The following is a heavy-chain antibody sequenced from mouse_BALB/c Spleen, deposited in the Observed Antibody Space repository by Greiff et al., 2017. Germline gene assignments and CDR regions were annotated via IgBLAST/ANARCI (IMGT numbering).Heavy chain of an antibody. CDR2: IWGDGST. V-gene: IGHV2-6-7*01. CDR1: GFSLTGYG. D-gene: IGHD2-1*01. CDR3: ARAPGGNYWYFDV. J-gene: IGHJ1*01. Sequence: VQLKESGPGLVAPSQSLSITCTVSGFSLTGYGVNWVRQPPGKGLEWLGMIWGDGSTDYNSALKSRLSISKDNSKSQVFLKMNSLQTDDTARYYCARAPGGNYWYFDVWGAGTTVTVSS.